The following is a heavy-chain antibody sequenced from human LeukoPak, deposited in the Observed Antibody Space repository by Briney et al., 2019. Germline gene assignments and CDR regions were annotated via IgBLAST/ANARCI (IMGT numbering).Heavy chain of an antibody. D-gene: IGHD3-9*01. CDR3: ARDLTGARDY. CDR1: GFTFSTNW. CDR2: INTDGTIT. J-gene: IGHJ4*02. Sequence: GSLRLSRAASGFTFSTNWMHWLRQAPGKGLVWVSRINTDGTITSYADSVKSRFTISIDNAKNKLYLQMNSLSAEDTAVYYCARDLTGARDYWGQGTLVTVSS. V-gene: IGHV3-74*03.